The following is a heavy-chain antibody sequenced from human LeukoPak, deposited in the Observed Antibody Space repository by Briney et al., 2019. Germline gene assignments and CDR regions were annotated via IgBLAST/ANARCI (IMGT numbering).Heavy chain of an antibody. Sequence: GGSLRLSCAASGFTFSSYAMYWVRQAPGKGLEWVAFIRYDGSDKNHADSVKGRFTISRDNSKNTLFLQMNSLRTEDTAIYYCAKTGSKRAVPASDAFDRRGQGTMVTVSS. D-gene: IGHD6-19*01. CDR3: AKTGSKRAVPASDAFDR. J-gene: IGHJ3*01. CDR2: IRYDGSDK. V-gene: IGHV3-30*02. CDR1: GFTFSSYA.